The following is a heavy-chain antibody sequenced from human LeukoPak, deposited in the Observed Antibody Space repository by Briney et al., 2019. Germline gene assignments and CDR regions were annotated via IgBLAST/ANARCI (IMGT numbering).Heavy chain of an antibody. CDR3: AKAAGCCSGGSCLDY. D-gene: IGHD2-15*01. CDR2: ISGSGGST. Sequence: AESLTLSCAASGFTFSSYSMNWVRQPPGKGLEWVSSISGSGGSTYYADSVKGRFTISRDNAKNTLYLQMNGLRAEDTAVYYCAKAAGCCSGGSCLDYWGQGSLVTVSS. J-gene: IGHJ4*02. CDR1: GFTFSSYS. V-gene: IGHV3-23*01.